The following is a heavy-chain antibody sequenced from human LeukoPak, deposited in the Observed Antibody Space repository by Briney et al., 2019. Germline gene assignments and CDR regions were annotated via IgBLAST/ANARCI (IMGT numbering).Heavy chain of an antibody. Sequence: ASVKVSCKASGYTFTSYYMHWVRQAPGQGLEWMGIINPSGGSTSYAQKFQGRVTMTRDTSTSTVYMELSSLRSEDTAVYYCARTRFRDGYNRPFDYWGQGTLVTVSS. CDR1: GYTFTSYY. D-gene: IGHD5-24*01. CDR3: ARTRFRDGYNRPFDY. J-gene: IGHJ4*02. CDR2: INPSGGST. V-gene: IGHV1-46*01.